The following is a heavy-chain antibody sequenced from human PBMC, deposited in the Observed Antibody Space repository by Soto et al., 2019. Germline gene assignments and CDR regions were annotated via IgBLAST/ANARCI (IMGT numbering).Heavy chain of an antibody. D-gene: IGHD2-8*01. CDR2: ISGSGGGT. V-gene: IGHV3-23*01. Sequence: EVQLLESGGGLVQPGGSLRLSCAASGFTFSSYSMSWVRQAPGKGLEWVSAISGSGGGTYYADSVKGRFTISRDNSKNTLYLQMNCLRAEDTAVYYCGCIGGGYWGQGTLVTVSS. CDR1: GFTFSSYS. J-gene: IGHJ4*01. CDR3: GCIGGGY.